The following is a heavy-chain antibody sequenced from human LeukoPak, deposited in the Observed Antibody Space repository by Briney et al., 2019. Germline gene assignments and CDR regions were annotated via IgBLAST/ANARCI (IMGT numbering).Heavy chain of an antibody. D-gene: IGHD3-10*01. V-gene: IGHV4-59*01. J-gene: IGHJ4*02. CDR2: IYYSGST. CDR3: AREVVRGHYFDY. CDR1: GGSISSYY. Sequence: SDTLSLTCTVSGGSISSYYWSWIRQPPGKGLEWIGYIYYSGSTNYNPSLKSRVTISVDTSKNQFSLKLSSVTAADTAVYYCAREVVRGHYFDYWGQGTLVTVSS.